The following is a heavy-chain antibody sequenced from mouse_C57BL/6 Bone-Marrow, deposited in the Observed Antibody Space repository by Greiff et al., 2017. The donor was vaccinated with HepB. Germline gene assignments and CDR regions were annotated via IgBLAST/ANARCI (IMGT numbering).Heavy chain of an antibody. CDR2: IDPSDSYT. J-gene: IGHJ2*01. Sequence: QVQLQQPGAELVRPGTSVKLSCKASGYTFTSYWMHWVKQRPGQGLECIGVIDPSDSYTNYNQKFKGKATLTVDTSSSTAYMQLSSLTSEDSAVYYCARWALRGYWGQGTTLTVSS. V-gene: IGHV1-59*01. CDR1: GYTFTSYW. D-gene: IGHD1-1*01. CDR3: ARWALRGY.